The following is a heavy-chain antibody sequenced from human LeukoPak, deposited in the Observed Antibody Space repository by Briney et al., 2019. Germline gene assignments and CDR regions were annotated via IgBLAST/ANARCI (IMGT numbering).Heavy chain of an antibody. J-gene: IGHJ4*02. CDR3: TRADGDYDHRFFDY. V-gene: IGHV3-49*03. D-gene: IGHD4-17*01. Sequence: GGSLRLSCTGSGLTFGDYGMSWFRQAPGKGLEWVGHIRSKTYGGTTEYATSIKGRFTISRDDSKSIAYLQMNGLQTEDTGLYYCTRADGDYDHRFFDYWGQGTQVIVSS. CDR2: IRSKTYGGTT. CDR1: GLTFGDYG.